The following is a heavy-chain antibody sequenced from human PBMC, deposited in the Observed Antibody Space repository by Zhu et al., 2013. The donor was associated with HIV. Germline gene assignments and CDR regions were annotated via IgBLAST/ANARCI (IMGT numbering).Heavy chain of an antibody. Sequence: QVQLVQSGAEVKKPGSSVKVSCKASGGTFSSYAVSWVRQAPGQGLEWVGGIIPIYGTIKSAQKFRGRLTITADESTSTAYMELSSLRFEDTAVYYCAGGLRGLFXSGIYYDFWGQGTQVTVSS. CDR3: AGGLRGLFXSGIYYDF. J-gene: IGHJ4*02. CDR1: GGTFSSYA. CDR2: IIPIYGTI. V-gene: IGHV1-69*01. D-gene: IGHD1-26*01.